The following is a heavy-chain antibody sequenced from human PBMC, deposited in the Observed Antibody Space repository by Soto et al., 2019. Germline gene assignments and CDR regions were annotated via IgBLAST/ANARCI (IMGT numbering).Heavy chain of an antibody. CDR3: ARDGVFDSSGYLGVRAFDI. Sequence: GGSLRLSCAASGFTVSSNYMSWVRQAPGKGLEWVSVIYSGGSTYYADSVKGRFTISRDNSKNTLYLQMNSLRAEDTAVYYCARDGVFDSSGYLGVRAFDIWGQGTMVTVS. V-gene: IGHV3-53*01. J-gene: IGHJ3*02. CDR1: GFTVSSNY. D-gene: IGHD3-22*01. CDR2: IYSGGST.